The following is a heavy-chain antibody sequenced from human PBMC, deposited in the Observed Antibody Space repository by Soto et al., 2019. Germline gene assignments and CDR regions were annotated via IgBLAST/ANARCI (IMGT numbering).Heavy chain of an antibody. CDR2: INPNSGGT. D-gene: IGHD4-4*01. V-gene: IGHV1-2*04. J-gene: IGHJ3*02. Sequence: ASVKVSCKASGYTFTGYYMHWVRQAPGQGLEWMGWINPNSGGTNYAQKFQGWVTMTRDTSISTAYMELSRLRSDDTAVYYCARDRRDDYNFPTDAFDIWGQGTMVTVSS. CDR1: GYTFTGYY. CDR3: ARDRRDDYNFPTDAFDI.